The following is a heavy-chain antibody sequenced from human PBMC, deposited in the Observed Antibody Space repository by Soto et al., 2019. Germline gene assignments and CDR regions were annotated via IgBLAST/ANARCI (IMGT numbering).Heavy chain of an antibody. Sequence: PSETLSLTCTVSGGSINSGDYYWSWIRQPPGKGLEWIGYIYYSGSTYYNPPLRSRVTISIDTSKNHFFLNLSSVTAADTAVYYCARDLAYIREYWGQGTQVTVSS. J-gene: IGHJ4*02. D-gene: IGHD3-10*01. CDR3: ARDLAYIREY. CDR2: IYYSGST. CDR1: GGSINSGDYY. V-gene: IGHV4-30-4*01.